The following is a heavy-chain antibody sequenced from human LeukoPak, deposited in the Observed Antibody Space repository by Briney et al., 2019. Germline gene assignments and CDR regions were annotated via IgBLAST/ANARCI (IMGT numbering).Heavy chain of an antibody. CDR3: ARARNYYDSSGYYRFDP. CDR1: GGSISSYY. Sequence: PSETLSLTCTVSGGSISSYYWSWIRQPAGKGLERIGRIYTSGSTNYNPSLKSRVTMSVDASKNQFSLKLSSVTAADTAVYYCARARNYYDSSGYYRFDPWGQGTLVTVSS. V-gene: IGHV4-4*07. CDR2: IYTSGST. J-gene: IGHJ5*02. D-gene: IGHD3-22*01.